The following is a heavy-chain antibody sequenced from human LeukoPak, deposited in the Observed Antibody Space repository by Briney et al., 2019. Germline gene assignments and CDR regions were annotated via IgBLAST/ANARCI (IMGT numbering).Heavy chain of an antibody. CDR2: ISGSGAGT. V-gene: IGHV3-23*01. Sequence: PGGSLRLSCAVSGVIFSNYAMAWVRQAPGKGLEWVSTISGSGAGTYYADSVKGRYTISRDNSKNTVFLQMNSLRAEDTAVYYCAKFAGDSSGPYSYFDSWGQGTLVTVSS. CDR1: GVIFSNYA. D-gene: IGHD6-19*01. CDR3: AKFAGDSSGPYSYFDS. J-gene: IGHJ4*02.